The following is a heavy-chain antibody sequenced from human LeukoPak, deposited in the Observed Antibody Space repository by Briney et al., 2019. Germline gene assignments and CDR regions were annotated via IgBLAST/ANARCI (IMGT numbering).Heavy chain of an antibody. Sequence: GGSLRLSCAASGFTVSSNYMSWVRQAPGKGLEWVSVIHSGGSTYYADSVKGRFTISRDNSKNTLYLQMNSLRAEDTAVYYCARVYKWLVLTFYYYMDVWGKGTTVTVSS. CDR3: ARVYKWLVLTFYYYMDV. J-gene: IGHJ6*03. CDR2: IHSGGST. D-gene: IGHD6-19*01. CDR1: GFTVSSNY. V-gene: IGHV3-53*01.